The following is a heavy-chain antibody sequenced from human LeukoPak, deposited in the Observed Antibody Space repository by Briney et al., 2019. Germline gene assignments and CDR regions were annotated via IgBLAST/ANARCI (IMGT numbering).Heavy chain of an antibody. J-gene: IGHJ2*01. D-gene: IGHD3-9*01. Sequence: SETLSLTCTVSGGSISSGSYYWSWIRQPAGKGLEWIGRIYTSGSTNYNPSLKSRVTISVDTSKNQFSLKLSSVTAADTAVYYCARSVLRYFDWSNWYFDLWGRGTLVTVSS. V-gene: IGHV4-61*02. CDR1: GGSISSGSYY. CDR2: IYTSGST. CDR3: ARSVLRYFDWSNWYFDL.